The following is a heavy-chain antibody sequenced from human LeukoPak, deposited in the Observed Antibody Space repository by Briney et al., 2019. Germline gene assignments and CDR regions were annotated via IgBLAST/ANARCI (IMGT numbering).Heavy chain of an antibody. Sequence: GGSLRLSCAASGFTFSSYSMNWVRQAPGKGLEWVSSISSTSTYIYYADSVRGRFTISRDNAKNSLYLQMNSLRAEDTAVYYCACLVGATQDVWGKGTTVIVSS. D-gene: IGHD1-26*01. V-gene: IGHV3-21*01. CDR1: GFTFSSYS. CDR3: ACLVGATQDV. CDR2: ISSTSTYI. J-gene: IGHJ6*04.